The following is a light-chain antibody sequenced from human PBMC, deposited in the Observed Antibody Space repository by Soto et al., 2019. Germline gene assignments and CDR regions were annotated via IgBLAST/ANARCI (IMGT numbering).Light chain of an antibody. CDR3: QQYGSSPYT. CDR1: QSVSSSY. Sequence: EIVLTQSPGTLSLSPGERATLSCRASQSVSSSYLAWYQQKPGQAPRLLIYGASNRATGIPDRFSGSGSGTDFTLTISSLEPEDFALYYCQQYGSSPYTFGQGTKLQI. CDR2: GAS. J-gene: IGKJ2*01. V-gene: IGKV3-20*01.